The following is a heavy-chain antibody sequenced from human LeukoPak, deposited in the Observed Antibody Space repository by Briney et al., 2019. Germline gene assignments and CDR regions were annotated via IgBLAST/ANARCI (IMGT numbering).Heavy chain of an antibody. Sequence: SETLSLTCVVYGGSFSGYYWSWIRQPPGKGLEWIGEINHSGSTNYNPSLKSRVTISVDTSKNQFSLKLSSVTAADTAVYYCARRRIAARPNWFDPWGQGTLVTVSS. J-gene: IGHJ5*02. CDR3: ARRRIAARPNWFDP. V-gene: IGHV4-34*01. CDR2: INHSGST. CDR1: GGSFSGYY. D-gene: IGHD6-6*01.